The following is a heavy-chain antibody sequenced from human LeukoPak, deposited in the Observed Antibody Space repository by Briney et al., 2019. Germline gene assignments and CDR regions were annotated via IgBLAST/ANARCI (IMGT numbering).Heavy chain of an antibody. Sequence: KTSETLSLTCAVYGGSFSGYYWSWIRQPPGKGLEWIGEINHSGSTNYNPSLKSRVTISVDTSKNQFSLKLSSVTAADTAVYYCARGQRYYYDSSGYYANWGQGTLVTVSS. J-gene: IGHJ4*02. CDR3: ARGQRYYYDSSGYYAN. CDR1: GGSFSGYY. CDR2: INHSGST. V-gene: IGHV4-34*01. D-gene: IGHD3-22*01.